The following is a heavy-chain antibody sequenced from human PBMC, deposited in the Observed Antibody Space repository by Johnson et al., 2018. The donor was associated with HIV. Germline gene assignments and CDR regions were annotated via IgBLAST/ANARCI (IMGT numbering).Heavy chain of an antibody. CDR2: INLEGRPT. CDR1: EFIFSNYW. Sequence: VQLVESRGGLVQPGGPPRLSRAASEFIFSNYWISWVRQAPGKGLEWVAHINLEGRPTYYTEPVNGRSTNSRDNAKNPLHLQMNSLRAEDTAVYYCSRHSPRRYSGYDAFDIWGQGTMVTVSS. V-gene: IGHV3-7*05. CDR3: SRHSPRRYSGYDAFDI. J-gene: IGHJ3*02. D-gene: IGHD5-12*01.